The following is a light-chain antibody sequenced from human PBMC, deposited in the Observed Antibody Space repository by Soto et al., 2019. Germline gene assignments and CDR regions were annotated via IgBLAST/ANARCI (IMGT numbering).Light chain of an antibody. CDR2: DAS. V-gene: IGKV3-11*01. Sequence: EIVLTQSPATLSLSPGDRATLSCRASQSVSSYLAWYQQRPGQAPRLLMYDASNRATGIPARFSTSGSGTDFTLTISSLEPEDFALYYCQQRSNWPLTFGRGTKVEI. J-gene: IGKJ4*01. CDR3: QQRSNWPLT. CDR1: QSVSSY.